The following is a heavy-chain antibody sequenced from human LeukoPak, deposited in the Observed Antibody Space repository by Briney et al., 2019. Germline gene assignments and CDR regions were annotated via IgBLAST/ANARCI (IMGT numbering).Heavy chain of an antibody. V-gene: IGHV4-34*01. J-gene: IGHJ4*02. D-gene: IGHD2/OR15-2a*01. CDR3: ASFHKGFDY. CDR1: GGSFSGYY. CDR2: INHSGST. Sequence: PSETLSLTCAVYGGSFSGYYWSWIRQPPGKGLEWIGEINHSGSTNYNPSLKSRVTISVDTSKNQFSLKLSSVTAADTAVYYCASFHKGFDYWGQGTLVTVSS.